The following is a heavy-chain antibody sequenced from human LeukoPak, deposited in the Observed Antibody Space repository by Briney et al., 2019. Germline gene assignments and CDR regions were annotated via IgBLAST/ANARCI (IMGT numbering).Heavy chain of an antibody. D-gene: IGHD2-15*01. Sequence: PGGSLRLSCAASGFTFSSYWMSWVRQAPGKGLEWVANIKQDGSEKYYVDSVKGRFTISRDNAKKSLYLQMSSLRVEDTAVYYCVRDMSGVVAASTEEYWGQGTLVTVSS. CDR2: IKQDGSEK. CDR3: VRDMSGVVAASTEEY. J-gene: IGHJ4*02. CDR1: GFTFSSYW. V-gene: IGHV3-7*01.